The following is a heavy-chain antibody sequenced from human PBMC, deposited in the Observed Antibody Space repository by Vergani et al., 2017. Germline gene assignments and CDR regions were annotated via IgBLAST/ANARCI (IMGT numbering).Heavy chain of an antibody. J-gene: IGHJ1*01. Sequence: QVQLVESGGGVVQPGRSLRLSCAASGFTFSSYGMHWVRQAPGKGLEWVAVISYDGSNKYYADSVKGRFTISRDNSKNTLYLQMNSLRAEDTAVYYCARELYWGQGTLVTVSS. CDR1: GFTFSSYG. V-gene: IGHV3-30*03. CDR3: ARELY. CDR2: ISYDGSNK. D-gene: IGHD3-10*01.